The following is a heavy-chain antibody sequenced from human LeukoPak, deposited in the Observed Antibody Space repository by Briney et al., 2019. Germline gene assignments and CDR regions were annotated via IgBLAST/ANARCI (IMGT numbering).Heavy chain of an antibody. D-gene: IGHD2-8*01. CDR1: GGSISNTNW. J-gene: IGHJ4*02. CDR2: ISLSGLT. Sequence: PSGTLSLTCGVSGGSISNTNWWSWVRQPPGQGLEWIGEISLSGLTNYNPSLKNRVTVSLDKSKNPLSLTLPSVTAADTAVYYCSRENGAFSPFGYWGQGTLVTVPS. V-gene: IGHV4-4*02. CDR3: SRENGAFSPFGY.